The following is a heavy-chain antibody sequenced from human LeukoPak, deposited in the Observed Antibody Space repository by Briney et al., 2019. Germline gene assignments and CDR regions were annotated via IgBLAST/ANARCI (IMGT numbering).Heavy chain of an antibody. J-gene: IGHJ4*02. CDR1: GFTFDDYA. Sequence: GGSLRLSCAASGFTFDDYAMHWVRQAPGKGLEWVSGISWNSGSIGYADSVKGRFTISRDNAKNSLYLQMNSLRAEDTAVYYCAKDRTVVVPAAIDMGVYWGQGTLVTVSS. CDR2: ISWNSGSI. V-gene: IGHV3-9*01. CDR3: AKDRTVVVPAAIDMGVY. D-gene: IGHD2-2*02.